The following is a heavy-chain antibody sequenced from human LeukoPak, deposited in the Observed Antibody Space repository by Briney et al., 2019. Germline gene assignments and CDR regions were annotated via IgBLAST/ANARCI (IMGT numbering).Heavy chain of an antibody. J-gene: IGHJ5*02. CDR2: IYYSGST. V-gene: IGHV4-30-4*07. D-gene: IGHD6-13*01. CDR1: GVSISSGGYS. CDR3: ARDVGSSRNWFDP. Sequence: PSETLSLTCAVSGVSISSGGYSWSWIWQPPGKGLEWIGYIYYSGSTYYNPSLKSRVTMSVDTSHNQFFLKLNSVTAADTAVYYCARDVGSSRNWFDPWGQGTLVTVSS.